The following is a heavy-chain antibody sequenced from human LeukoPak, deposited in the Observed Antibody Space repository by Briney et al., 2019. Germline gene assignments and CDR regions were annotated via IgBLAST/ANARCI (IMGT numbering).Heavy chain of an antibody. V-gene: IGHV1-18*04. CDR2: ISAYNGNT. CDR1: GYTFTGYY. Sequence: GASVKVSCKASGYTFTGYYMHWVRQAPGQGLEWMGWISAYNGNTNYAQKLQGRVTMTTDTSTSTAYMELRSLRSDDTAVYYCARAPYYYDSSGYWVYWGQGTLVTVSS. D-gene: IGHD3-22*01. J-gene: IGHJ4*02. CDR3: ARAPYYYDSSGYWVY.